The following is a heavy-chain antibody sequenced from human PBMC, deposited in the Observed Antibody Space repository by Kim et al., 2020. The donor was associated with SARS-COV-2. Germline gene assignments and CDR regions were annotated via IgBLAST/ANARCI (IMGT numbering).Heavy chain of an antibody. D-gene: IGHD3-16*02. CDR1: GGSISSGDYY. CDR2: IYSSGST. J-gene: IGHJ4*01. CDR3: ARAAWGWLYLGHFDH. V-gene: IGHV4-30-4*01. Sequence: SETLSLTCTVSGGSISSGDYYWSWIRQSPGKGLEWIGYIYSSGSTYYNPSLMSRLTISIDTSRNMFSLNLSSVTAADTAVYYCARAAWGWLYLGHFDHWGQGLHVTVTS.